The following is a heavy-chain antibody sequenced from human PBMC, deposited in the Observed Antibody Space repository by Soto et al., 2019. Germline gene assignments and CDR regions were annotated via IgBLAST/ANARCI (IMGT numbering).Heavy chain of an antibody. CDR2: IIPIFGTA. CDR3: ARDRGAARTNEYFQH. V-gene: IGHV1-69*12. D-gene: IGHD6-6*01. CDR1: GGTFSSYA. Sequence: QVQLVQSGAAVKKPGSSVKVSCKASGGTFSSYAISWVRQAPGQGLEWMGGIIPIFGTANYAQKFQGRVTITADESTSRAYMERSSRGAEDTAVYYCARDRGAARTNEYFQHWGQGTLVTVSS. J-gene: IGHJ1*01.